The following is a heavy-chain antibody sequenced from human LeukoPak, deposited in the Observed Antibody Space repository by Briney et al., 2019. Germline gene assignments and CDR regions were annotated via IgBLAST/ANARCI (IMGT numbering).Heavy chain of an antibody. CDR3: AASPYYYDSSVLFYDY. V-gene: IGHV1-58*02. D-gene: IGHD3-22*01. CDR2: IVVGSGNT. J-gene: IGHJ4*02. CDR1: GFTFTSSA. Sequence: ASVKVSCKASGFTFTSSAMQWVRQARGQRLEWIGLIVVGSGNTNYAQKFQERVTITRDMSTSTAYIELSSLRSEDTAVYYCAASPYYYDSSVLFYDYWGQGTLVTVSS.